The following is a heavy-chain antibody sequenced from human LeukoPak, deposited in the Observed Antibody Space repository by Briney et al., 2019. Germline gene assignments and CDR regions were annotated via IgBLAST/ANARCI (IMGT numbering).Heavy chain of an antibody. J-gene: IGHJ6*02. D-gene: IGHD6-19*01. CDR3: ASYLIAVADYGMDV. CDR2: INHSGST. Sequence: SETLSLTCAVYGGSFSGFYWNWIRQPPGKGLEWIGEINHSGSTNYNPSLRSRVTISVDTSKNQFSLKLSSVTAADTAVYYCASYLIAVADYGMDVWGQGTTVTVSS. V-gene: IGHV4-34*01. CDR1: GGSFSGFY.